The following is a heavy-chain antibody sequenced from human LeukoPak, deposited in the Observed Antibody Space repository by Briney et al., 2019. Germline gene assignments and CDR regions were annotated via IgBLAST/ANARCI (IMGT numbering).Heavy chain of an antibody. D-gene: IGHD3-22*01. V-gene: IGHV3-64D*09. CDR2: ISSKGGTT. CDR1: GFTFSTYA. J-gene: IGHJ4*02. Sequence: QPGGSLRLSRSASGFTFSTYAMHWVRQAPGKGLEYVSAISSKGGTTYYADSVKGRFTISGDNSKNTLYLQMSSLRAEDTAVYYCVKDRDYYQSSGPLFDYWGQGTLVTVSS. CDR3: VKDRDYYQSSGPLFDY.